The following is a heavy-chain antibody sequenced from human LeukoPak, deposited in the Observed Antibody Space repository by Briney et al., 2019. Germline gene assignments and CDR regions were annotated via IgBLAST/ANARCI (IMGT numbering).Heavy chain of an antibody. CDR3: ARHLTVGSTNCPFDY. Sequence: GGSLRLSCAASGFTFSSYWMHWARQAPGKGLEWVSVISGSGGSTYYADSVKGRFTISRDNSKNTLYLQMNSLKASDTAMYYCARHLTVGSTNCPFDYWGQGTLVTVSS. J-gene: IGHJ4*02. D-gene: IGHD1-26*01. V-gene: IGHV3-23*01. CDR2: ISGSGGST. CDR1: GFTFSSYW.